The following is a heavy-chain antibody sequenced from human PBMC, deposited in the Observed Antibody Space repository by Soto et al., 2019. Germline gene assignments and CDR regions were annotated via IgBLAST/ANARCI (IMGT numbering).Heavy chain of an antibody. V-gene: IGHV4-4*02. J-gene: IGHJ4*02. CDR3: ARGADYDFWSGEFDY. CDR1: SGSISSSNW. CDR2: IYHSGST. Sequence: SETLSLTCAVSSGSISSSNWWSWVRQPPGKGLEWIGEIYHSGSTNYNPSLKSRVTISVDKSKNQFSLKLSSVTAADTAVYYCARGADYDFWSGEFDYWGQGTLVTVSS. D-gene: IGHD3-3*01.